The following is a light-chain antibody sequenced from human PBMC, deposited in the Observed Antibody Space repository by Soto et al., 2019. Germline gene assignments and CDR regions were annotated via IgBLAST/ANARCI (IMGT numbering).Light chain of an antibody. CDR1: QSVSSY. CDR2: GAS. J-gene: IGKJ1*01. CDR3: QQYGSSPPWT. Sequence: EIVMTPSPATLSVSPGERATLSCRASQSVSSYLAWYQQKPGQAPRLLIYGASSRATGIPDRFSGSGSGTDFTLTISRLEPEDFAVYYCQQYGSSPPWTFGQGTKVDIK. V-gene: IGKV3-20*01.